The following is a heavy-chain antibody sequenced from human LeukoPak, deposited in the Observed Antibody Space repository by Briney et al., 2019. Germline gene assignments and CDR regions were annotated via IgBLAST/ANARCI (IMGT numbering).Heavy chain of an antibody. CDR3: ARGRRWDLLVSLIDASDI. Sequence: PGGSLRLSCAASGFTFDDYAMHWVRQAPGKGLEWVSPISGDGGSTYYADSVKGRFTISRDNSKNNPYLQMNSLRVEDTAIYYCARGRRWDLLVSLIDASDIWGQGTMVTVSS. D-gene: IGHD1-26*01. V-gene: IGHV3-43*02. CDR1: GFTFDDYA. J-gene: IGHJ3*02. CDR2: ISGDGGST.